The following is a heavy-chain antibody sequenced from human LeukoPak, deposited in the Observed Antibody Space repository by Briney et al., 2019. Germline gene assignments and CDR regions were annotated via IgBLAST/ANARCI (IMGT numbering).Heavy chain of an antibody. CDR3: ARIRDGYNDAYDI. J-gene: IGHJ3*02. Sequence: ASVKVSCKASGYTFTNSYIHWVRQAPGQGLEWMGLINPGGGNTNYAQNFQGRLTMTRDTSTTTVYMELSSLRSEDTAIYYCARIRDGYNDAYDIWGQGTVVTVPS. CDR2: INPGGGNT. D-gene: IGHD5-24*01. CDR1: GYTFTNSY. V-gene: IGHV1-46*01.